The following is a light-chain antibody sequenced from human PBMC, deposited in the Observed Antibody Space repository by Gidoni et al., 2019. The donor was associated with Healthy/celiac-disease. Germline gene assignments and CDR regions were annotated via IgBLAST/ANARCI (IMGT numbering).Light chain of an antibody. J-gene: IGLJ3*02. Sequence: QAALTQPSPLPARPGAPASVTCTLRTGINAGTYRTYWYQQKPGSPPQYLLRYKSYSDKQQGSGVPSRFSGSKDASANAGILLISGLQSEDEADYYCMIWHSSAWVFGGGTKLTVL. V-gene: IGLV5-45*03. CDR2: YKSYSDK. CDR3: MIWHSSAWV. CDR1: TGINAGTYR.